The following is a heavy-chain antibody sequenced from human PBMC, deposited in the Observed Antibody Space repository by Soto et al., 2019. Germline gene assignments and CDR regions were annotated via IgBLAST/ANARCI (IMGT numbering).Heavy chain of an antibody. CDR3: ARGGWSNDY. CDR1: GGSISGSD. J-gene: IGHJ4*02. Sequence: SETLSLTCIVSGGSISGSDWSWTRQPPGKGLERIGYIHRGGNTFYSPSLENRVTISVDTSKNQFSLKLRSVTAADTAVYYCARGGWSNDYWGQGILVTVSS. D-gene: IGHD6-19*01. V-gene: IGHV4-59*01. CDR2: IHRGGNT.